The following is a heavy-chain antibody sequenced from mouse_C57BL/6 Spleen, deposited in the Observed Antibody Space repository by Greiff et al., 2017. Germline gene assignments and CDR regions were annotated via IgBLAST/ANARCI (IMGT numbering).Heavy chain of an antibody. J-gene: IGHJ4*01. Sequence: QVQLQQSGAELVRPGTSVKVSCKASGYAFTNYLIEWVKQRPGQGLEWIGVINPGSGGTNYNEKFKGKATLTADKSSSTAYMQLSSLTSEDSAVXFCAREDSNYFYAMDYWGQGTSVTVSA. V-gene: IGHV1-54*01. D-gene: IGHD2-5*01. CDR1: GYAFTNYL. CDR3: AREDSNYFYAMDY. CDR2: INPGSGGT.